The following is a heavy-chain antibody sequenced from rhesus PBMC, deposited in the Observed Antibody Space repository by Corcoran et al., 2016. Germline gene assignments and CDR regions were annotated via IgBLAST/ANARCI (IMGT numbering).Heavy chain of an antibody. Sequence: QVQLQESGPGLVKPSETLSLTCAVSGASISSYRWNWIRQPPGKGLEGIGEINGNRRSTHHNPSLKSQVASSTDTSKTQFSLKLSSVTAADTAVYYCARRLATVTLSYFDYWGQGVLVTVSS. CDR1: GASISSYR. V-gene: IGHV4-80*01. D-gene: IGHD5-36*02. CDR3: ARRLATVTLSYFDY. CDR2: INGNRRST. J-gene: IGHJ4*01.